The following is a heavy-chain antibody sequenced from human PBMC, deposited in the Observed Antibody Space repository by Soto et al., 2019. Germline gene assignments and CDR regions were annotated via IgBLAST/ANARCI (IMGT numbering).Heavy chain of an antibody. D-gene: IGHD3-22*01. Sequence: QVQLQESGPGLVKPSETLSLTCTVSGGSISSYYWSWIRQPPGKGLEWIGYIYYSGSTNYNPSLKSRVTISVDTSKNQFSLKLSSVTAADTAVYYCARETYYYDSSGYIPLFDYWGQGTLVTVSS. J-gene: IGHJ4*02. CDR1: GGSISSYY. V-gene: IGHV4-59*01. CDR3: ARETYYYDSSGYIPLFDY. CDR2: IYYSGST.